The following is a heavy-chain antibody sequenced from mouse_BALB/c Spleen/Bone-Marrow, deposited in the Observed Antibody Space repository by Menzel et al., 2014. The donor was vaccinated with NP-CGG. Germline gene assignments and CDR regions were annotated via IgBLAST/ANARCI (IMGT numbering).Heavy chain of an antibody. CDR3: GGVSTVVAKNYYYAMDY. CDR1: GYSFTGYF. D-gene: IGHD1-1*01. V-gene: IGHV1-37*01. J-gene: IGHJ4*01. Sequence: EVQLQQSGPELVKPGASVKISCKASGYSFTGYFMNWVKQSHGKSLEWIGRINPYNGDTFYNQKFKGKATLTVDKSSSTARMELMSLTSEDSAVYDCGGVSTVVAKNYYYAMDYGGQGTSVTVSS. CDR2: INPYNGDT.